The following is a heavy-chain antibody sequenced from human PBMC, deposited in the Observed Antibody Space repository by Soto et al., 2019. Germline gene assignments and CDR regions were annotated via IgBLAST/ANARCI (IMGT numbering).Heavy chain of an antibody. Sequence: QVQLQQWGAGLLKPSETLSLTCAVYGGSFSGYYWSWIRQPPGKGLEWIGEINHSGSTTYNPSLKSRVTISVDTSKNQFSLKLSSVTAADTAVYYCARATAYYGDYVFDYWGQGTLVTVSS. CDR1: GGSFSGYY. J-gene: IGHJ4*02. D-gene: IGHD4-17*01. CDR2: INHSGST. V-gene: IGHV4-34*01. CDR3: ARATAYYGDYVFDY.